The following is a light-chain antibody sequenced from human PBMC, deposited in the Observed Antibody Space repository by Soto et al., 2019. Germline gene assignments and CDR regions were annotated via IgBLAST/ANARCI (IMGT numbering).Light chain of an antibody. Sequence: QSVLTQPPSVSGAPGQRVTISCSGSSSNIGAGYDVHWYQQLPGTAPKLLISANNIRPSGVPDRFSGSKSGTSASLAITGLQAEDEADYYCQSYDISLSGSGVFGGGTQLTVL. CDR3: QSYDISLSGSGV. J-gene: IGLJ3*02. V-gene: IGLV1-40*01. CDR2: ANN. CDR1: SSNIGAGYD.